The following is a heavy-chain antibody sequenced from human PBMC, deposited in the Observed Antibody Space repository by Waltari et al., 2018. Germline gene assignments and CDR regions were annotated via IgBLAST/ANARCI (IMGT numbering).Heavy chain of an antibody. V-gene: IGHV3-30*02. CDR2: IRYDGSNK. CDR3: AKDLDPYYYGSALDY. Sequence: QVQLVESGGGVVQPGGSLRLSCAASGFTFSSYGMHWVRQASGKGLEWVAFIRYDGSNKYYAEYLKGRFTIARDNSKNTLYLQMNSLRAEDTAVYYCAKDLDPYYYGSALDYWGQGTLVTVSS. D-gene: IGHD3-10*01. CDR1: GFTFSSYG. J-gene: IGHJ4*02.